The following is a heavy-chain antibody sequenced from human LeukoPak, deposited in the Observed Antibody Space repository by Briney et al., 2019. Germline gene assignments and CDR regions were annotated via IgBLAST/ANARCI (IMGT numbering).Heavy chain of an antibody. V-gene: IGHV4-61*01. CDR3: ARVSEQQLADDAFDI. Sequence: SETLSLTCTVSGGSVSSGSYYWSWIRQPPGKGLEWIGYIYYSGSTNYNPSLKSRVTISVDTSKNQFSLKLSSVTAADTAVYYCARVSEQQLADDAFDIWGQGTMVTVSS. J-gene: IGHJ3*02. CDR2: IYYSGST. CDR1: GGSVSSGSYY. D-gene: IGHD6-13*01.